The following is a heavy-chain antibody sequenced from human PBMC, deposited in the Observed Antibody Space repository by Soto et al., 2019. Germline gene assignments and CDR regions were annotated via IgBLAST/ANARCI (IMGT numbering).Heavy chain of an antibody. V-gene: IGHV1-18*01. CDR1: GYTFTSYG. Sequence: SVKVSCKASGYTFTSYGISWVRQAPGQGLEWMGWISAYNGNTNYAQKLQGRVTMTTDTSTSTAYMELRSLRSDDTAVYYCARVAWFAELLYYYYGMDVWGQGTTVTVSS. J-gene: IGHJ6*02. CDR2: ISAYNGNT. D-gene: IGHD3-10*01. CDR3: ARVAWFAELLYYYYGMDV.